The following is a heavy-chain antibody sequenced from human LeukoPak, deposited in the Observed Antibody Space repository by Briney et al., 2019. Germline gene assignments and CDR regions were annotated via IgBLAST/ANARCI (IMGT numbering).Heavy chain of an antibody. CDR1: GGTFSSYA. J-gene: IGHJ6*03. CDR3: ARALYALGDSSSWYYYYYYMDV. CDR2: IIPIFGTA. V-gene: IGHV1-69*05. D-gene: IGHD6-13*01. Sequence: GASVKVSCKASGGTFSSYAISWVRQAPGQGLEWMGGIIPIFGTANYAQKFQGRVTITTDESTSTAYMELSSLRSEDTAVYYCARALYALGDSSSWYYYYYYMDVWGKGTTVTVSS.